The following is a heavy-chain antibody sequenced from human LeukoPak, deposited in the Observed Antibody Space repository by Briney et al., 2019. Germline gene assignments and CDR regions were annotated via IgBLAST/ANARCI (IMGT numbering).Heavy chain of an antibody. V-gene: IGHV3-23*01. CDR2: ISGSGGST. Sequence: PGGSLRLSCAASGFTFSSYAMSWVRQAPGKGLEWVSAISGSGGSTYYADSVKGRFTISRDNSKNTLYLQMNSLRAEDTAVYYCAHRGASGWYPFYFDYWGQGTLVTVSS. CDR3: AHRGASGWYPFYFDY. J-gene: IGHJ4*02. CDR1: GFTFSSYA. D-gene: IGHD6-19*01.